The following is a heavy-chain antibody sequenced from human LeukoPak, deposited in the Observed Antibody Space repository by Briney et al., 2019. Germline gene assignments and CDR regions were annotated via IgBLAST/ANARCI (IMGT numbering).Heavy chain of an antibody. D-gene: IGHD3-10*01. Sequence: ASVKVSCKVSGYTLTKLSMHWVRQVPGKGLEWMGGFDPEDGETIYAQHLQGRVTMTEDTSTSTAYMKLRSLRSDDTAVYYCARDHFGGGAMVRGRWYNWFDPWGQGTLVTVSS. J-gene: IGHJ5*02. CDR1: GYTLTKLS. CDR2: FDPEDGET. CDR3: ARDHFGGGAMVRGRWYNWFDP. V-gene: IGHV1-24*01.